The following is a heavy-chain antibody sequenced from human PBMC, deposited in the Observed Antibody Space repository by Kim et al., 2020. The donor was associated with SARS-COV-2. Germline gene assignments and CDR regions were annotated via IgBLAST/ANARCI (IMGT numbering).Heavy chain of an antibody. CDR2: ITNNGDST. Sequence: GGSLRLSCAASGFTFSGYHMHWVRQAPGKGLEYVSAITNNGDSTYYAISVKGRFTISRDNSKNTLYLQMGSLRPEDMAIYYCARRYATGQPFDYWGQGTLVTV. D-gene: IGHD2-2*01. CDR3: ARRYATGQPFDY. V-gene: IGHV3-64*01. CDR1: GFTFSGYH. J-gene: IGHJ4*02.